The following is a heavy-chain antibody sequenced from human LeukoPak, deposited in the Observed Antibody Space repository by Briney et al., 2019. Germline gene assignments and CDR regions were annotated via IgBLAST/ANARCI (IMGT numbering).Heavy chain of an antibody. D-gene: IGHD6-13*01. V-gene: IGHV1-18*01. Sequence: ASVKVSCKASGYTFTSYGISWVRQAPGQGLEWMGWISAYNGNTSYAQKLQGRVTMTTDTSTSTAYMELRSLRSDDTAVYYCARGEEQLADYNWFDPWGQGTLVTVSS. J-gene: IGHJ5*02. CDR3: ARGEEQLADYNWFDP. CDR2: ISAYNGNT. CDR1: GYTFTSYG.